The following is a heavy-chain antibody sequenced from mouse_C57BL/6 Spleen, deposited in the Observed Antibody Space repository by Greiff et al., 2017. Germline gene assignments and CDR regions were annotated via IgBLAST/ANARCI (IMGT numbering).Heavy chain of an antibody. CDR2: IRNKANNHAT. Sequence: EVKLMESGGGLVQPGGSMKLSCAASGFTFSDAWMDWVRQSPEKGLEWVAEIRNKANNHATYYAESVKGRFTISRDDSKSSVYLQMNSLRAEDTGSYYCTRGDYDNFDYWGQGTTLTVSS. CDR3: TRGDYDNFDY. V-gene: IGHV6-6*01. D-gene: IGHD2-4*01. CDR1: GFTFSDAW. J-gene: IGHJ2*01.